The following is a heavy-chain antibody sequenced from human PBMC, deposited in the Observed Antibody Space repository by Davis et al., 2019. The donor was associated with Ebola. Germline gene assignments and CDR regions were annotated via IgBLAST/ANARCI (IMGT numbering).Heavy chain of an antibody. CDR3: ARAQFPTTSDH. CDR1: WGTFTNYA. V-gene: IGHV1-18*01. J-gene: IGHJ4*02. D-gene: IGHD1-1*01. Sequence: ASVKVSCKTSWGTFTNYAVNWVRQAPGQGLEWMGWINPHNGNTNYAQNVQGRVTMTTDTSTRTAYMEVGSLRSDDTAVYYCARAQFPTTSDHWGQGTLVTVSS. CDR2: INPHNGNT.